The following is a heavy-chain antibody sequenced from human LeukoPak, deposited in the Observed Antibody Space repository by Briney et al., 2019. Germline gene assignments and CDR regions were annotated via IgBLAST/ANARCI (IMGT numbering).Heavy chain of an antibody. V-gene: IGHV6-1*01. J-gene: IGHJ4*02. D-gene: IGHD1-26*01. CDR2: TYYRSKWYN. CDR3: SSGKVGAPTALDY. Sequence: SQTLSLSCAISGASVSSTGAAWTWIRQSPSKGLEWLGGTYYRSKWYNDFAVSVRSRITINPDTYKDQFFLQQNFVTHEDTAVYSGSSGKVGAPTALDYWGQGTLVTVSS. CDR1: GASVSSTGAA.